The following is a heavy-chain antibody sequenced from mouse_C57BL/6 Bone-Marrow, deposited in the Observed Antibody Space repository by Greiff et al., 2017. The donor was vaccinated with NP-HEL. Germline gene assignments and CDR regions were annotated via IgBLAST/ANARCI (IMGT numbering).Heavy chain of an antibody. Sequence: EVKLVESGGGLVQPGGSLSLSCAASGFTFTDYYMSWVRQPPGKALEWLGFIRNKANGYTTEYSASVKGRFTISRDNSQCILYLQMNALRAEDSATYYCASSDGYYWFAYWGQGTLVTVSA. J-gene: IGHJ3*01. CDR3: ASSDGYYWFAY. D-gene: IGHD2-3*01. CDR2: IRNKANGYTT. V-gene: IGHV7-3*01. CDR1: GFTFTDYY.